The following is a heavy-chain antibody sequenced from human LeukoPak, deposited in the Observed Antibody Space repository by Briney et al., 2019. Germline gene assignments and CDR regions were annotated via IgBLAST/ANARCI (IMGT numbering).Heavy chain of an antibody. V-gene: IGHV4-4*02. D-gene: IGHD2-21*01. Sequence: SETLSLTCAVSGGSISSSYWWSWVRQPPGKGLEWIGEIYHSGSTNYNPSLKSRVTISVDKSKNQFSLKLSSVTTADTAVYYCARGDVVVRYFDYWGQGTLVTVSS. CDR1: GGSISSSYW. CDR3: ARGDVVVRYFDY. CDR2: IYHSGST. J-gene: IGHJ4*02.